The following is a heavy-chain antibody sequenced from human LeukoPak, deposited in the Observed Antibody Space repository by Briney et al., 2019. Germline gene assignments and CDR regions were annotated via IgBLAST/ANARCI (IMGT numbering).Heavy chain of an antibody. Sequence: GGSLRLSCVASGFTFGTYWMTWVRQAPGMGLEWVANIKQDGSEKYYVDSVRGRFTISRDNANNSLFLQMSSLSAGDTAVYYCARESRTSSSYWGQGTLVTVST. V-gene: IGHV3-7*01. J-gene: IGHJ4*02. CDR2: IKQDGSEK. CDR1: GFTFGTYW. D-gene: IGHD2-2*01. CDR3: ARESRTSSSY.